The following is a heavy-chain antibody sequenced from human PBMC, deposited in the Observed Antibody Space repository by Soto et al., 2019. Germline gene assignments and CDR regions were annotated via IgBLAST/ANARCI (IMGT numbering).Heavy chain of an antibody. CDR1: GFSFSDFE. Sequence: LRLSCATSGFSFSDFEMHWVRQAPGKGLEWVSYISSGGTTKYYADSVKGRFTISRDNAKNSLFLQMNSLRAEDTAVYYCAREYYDILTGLYLNWFERWGRGTLVTVSS. J-gene: IGHJ5*02. V-gene: IGHV3-48*03. CDR2: ISSGGTTK. D-gene: IGHD3-9*01. CDR3: AREYYDILTGLYLNWFER.